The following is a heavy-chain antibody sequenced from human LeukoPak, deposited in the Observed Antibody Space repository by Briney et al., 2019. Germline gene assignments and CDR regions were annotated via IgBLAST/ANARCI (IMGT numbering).Heavy chain of an antibody. CDR3: AREVYCGGDCYHMDDY. Sequence: TGGSLRLSCAASGFTFSSYWMSWVRQAPGKGLEWVANIKQDGSEKYYVDSVKGRFTISRDNAKNSLYLQMNSLRAEDTAVYYCAREVYCGGDCYHMDDYWGQGTLVTVSS. V-gene: IGHV3-7*01. CDR2: IKQDGSEK. D-gene: IGHD2-21*02. CDR1: GFTFSSYW. J-gene: IGHJ4*02.